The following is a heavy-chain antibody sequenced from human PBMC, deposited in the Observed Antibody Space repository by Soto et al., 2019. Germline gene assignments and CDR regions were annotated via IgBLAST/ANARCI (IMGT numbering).Heavy chain of an antibody. Sequence: QVQLQQSGAGLLKPSETLSLTCAVYGESFSGYIWTWIRQTPGKGLQWIGQINHSGSANYNPSLKSRVTISVHMSNSQFSLELSSVTAADTAVYYCARGLISGSHYSGGWYYFDSWGQGTQVTVSS. V-gene: IGHV4-34*01. J-gene: IGHJ4*02. CDR2: INHSGSA. D-gene: IGHD1-26*01. CDR3: ARGLISGSHYSGGWYYFDS. CDR1: GESFSGYI.